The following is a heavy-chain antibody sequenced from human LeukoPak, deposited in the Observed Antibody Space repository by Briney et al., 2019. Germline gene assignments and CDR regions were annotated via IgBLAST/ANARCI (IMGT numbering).Heavy chain of an antibody. CDR2: INPSGGST. Sequence: ASVKVSCKASGYTFTSYYMHWVRQAPGQGLEWMGIINPSGGSTSYAQKFQGRVTMTRDTSTSTVYTELSSLRSEDTAVYYCARQPEPDSSGYYYPFDYWGQGTLVTVSS. CDR3: ARQPEPDSSGYYYPFDY. CDR1: GYTFTSYY. D-gene: IGHD3-22*01. V-gene: IGHV1-46*01. J-gene: IGHJ4*02.